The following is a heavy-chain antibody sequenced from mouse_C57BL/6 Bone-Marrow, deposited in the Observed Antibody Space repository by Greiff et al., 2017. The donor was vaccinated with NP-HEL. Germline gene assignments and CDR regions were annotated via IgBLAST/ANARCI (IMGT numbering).Heavy chain of an antibody. Sequence: VQLQQSGAELVRPGASVKLSCKASGYTFTDYYINWVKQRPGQGLEWIARIYPGSGNTYYNEKFKGKATLTAEKSSSTAYMQLSSLTSEDSAVYFCARKGKYAMDYWGQGTSVTVSS. CDR1: GYTFTDYY. V-gene: IGHV1-76*01. CDR3: ARKGKYAMDY. CDR2: IYPGSGNT. J-gene: IGHJ4*01.